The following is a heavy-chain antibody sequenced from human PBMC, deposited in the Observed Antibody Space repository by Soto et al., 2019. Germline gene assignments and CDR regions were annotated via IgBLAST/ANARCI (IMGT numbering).Heavy chain of an antibody. D-gene: IGHD2-21*01. CDR1: GFTFSSYG. V-gene: IGHV3-30*18. CDR2: ISHDGSNK. CDR3: AKPLIYYGMDV. Sequence: GGSLRLSCAASGFTFSSYGMHWVRQAPGKGLEWVAVISHDGSNKYYADSVKGRFTISRDNSKNTLYLQMNSLRAEDTAVYYCAKPLIYYGMDVWGQGTTVTVSS. J-gene: IGHJ6*02.